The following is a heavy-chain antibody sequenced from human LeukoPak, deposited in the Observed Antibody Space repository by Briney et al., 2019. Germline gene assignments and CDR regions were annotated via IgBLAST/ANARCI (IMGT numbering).Heavy chain of an antibody. CDR2: ISSSSSYI. V-gene: IGHV3-21*01. Sequence: GSLRLSRAASGFTFSSYSMNWVRQAPGKGLEWVSSISSSSSYIYYADSVKGRFTISRDNAKNSLYLQMNSLRAEDTAVYYCAGERSRVTGNAFDIWGQGTMVTVSS. CDR3: AGERSRVTGNAFDI. D-gene: IGHD7-27*01. CDR1: GFTFSSYS. J-gene: IGHJ3*02.